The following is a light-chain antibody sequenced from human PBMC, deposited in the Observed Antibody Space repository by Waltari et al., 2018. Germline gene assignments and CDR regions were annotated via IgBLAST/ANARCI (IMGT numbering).Light chain of an antibody. Sequence: QSALTQPPSASGSPGQSVAISCSGTSSDIGASNSVSWYQHHPGKSPKLIIYEVNKRPSGVPDRFSGSKSGNTASLTVSGLQAEDEADYYCSSYAGSNNYVFGTGTRVAVL. V-gene: IGLV2-8*01. CDR2: EVN. CDR3: SSYAGSNNYV. J-gene: IGLJ1*01. CDR1: SSDIGASNS.